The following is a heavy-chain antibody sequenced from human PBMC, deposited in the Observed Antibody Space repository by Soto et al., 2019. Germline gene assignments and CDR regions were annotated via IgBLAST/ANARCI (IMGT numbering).Heavy chain of an antibody. CDR1: GFTFADYA. D-gene: IGHD2-15*01. Sequence: PGGSLRLSCAASGFTFADYAMHWVRQAPGKGLEWVSGISWNSGSIGYADSVKGRFTISRDNAKNSLYLQMNSLRAEDTALYYCAKGLPLVCNGGSCLSLPWSWGQGTLVTVSS. J-gene: IGHJ5*02. V-gene: IGHV3-9*01. CDR2: ISWNSGSI. CDR3: AKGLPLVCNGGSCLSLPWS.